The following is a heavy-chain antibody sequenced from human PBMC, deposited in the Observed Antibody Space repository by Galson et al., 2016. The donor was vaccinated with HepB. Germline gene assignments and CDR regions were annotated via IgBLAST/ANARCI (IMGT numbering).Heavy chain of an antibody. CDR2: IWYDVIKR. J-gene: IGHJ4*02. V-gene: IGHV3-33*01. D-gene: IGHD3-16*01. CDR3: ARADSRSYASKWSLDY. Sequence: SLRLSCAASGFTFSAYGMHWVRQAPGKRLEWVATIWYDVIKRYHADSAKGRFTISRDNSKNTLSLQMNSLRAEDTAVYYCARADSRSYASKWSLDYWGQGTLVTVSS. CDR1: GFTFSAYG.